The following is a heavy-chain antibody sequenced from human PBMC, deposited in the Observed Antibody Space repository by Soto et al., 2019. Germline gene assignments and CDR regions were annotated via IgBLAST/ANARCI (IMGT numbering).Heavy chain of an antibody. CDR2: IIPILGIA. CDR1: GGTFSSYT. D-gene: IGHD2-2*02. CDR3: ARDGGHYCSSTSCNNYYMDV. V-gene: IGHV1-69*08. J-gene: IGHJ6*03. Sequence: QVQLVQSGAEVKKPGSSVKVSCKASGGTFSSYTISWVRQAPGQGLEWMGRIIPILGIANYAQKFQGRVTITADKSTSTAYMERSSLRAEDTAVYYCARDGGHYCSSTSCNNYYMDVWGKGTTVTVSS.